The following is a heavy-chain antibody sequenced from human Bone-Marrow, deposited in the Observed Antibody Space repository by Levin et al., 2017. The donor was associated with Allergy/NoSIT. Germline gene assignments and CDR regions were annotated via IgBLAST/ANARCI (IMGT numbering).Heavy chain of an antibody. Sequence: GGSLRLSCAASGFTFSSYGMHWVRQAPGKGLEGVAVIWYDGSNKYYADSVKGRFTISRDNSNNTLYLQMNSLRAEDTAVYYCARDFGAYSGYGTFDYWGQGTLVTVSS. J-gene: IGHJ4*02. CDR2: IWYDGSNK. D-gene: IGHD5-12*01. CDR1: GFTFSSYG. CDR3: ARDFGAYSGYGTFDY. V-gene: IGHV3-33*01.